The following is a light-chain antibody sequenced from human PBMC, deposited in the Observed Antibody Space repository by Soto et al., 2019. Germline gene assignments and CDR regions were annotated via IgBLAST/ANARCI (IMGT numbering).Light chain of an antibody. CDR1: QGISTY. V-gene: IGKV1-9*01. CDR3: QQRHTYPLT. J-gene: IGKJ1*01. CDR2: AAS. Sequence: DIQMTQSPSFLSASVRDRVTITCRASQGISTYLAWYQQKPGKAPTLLIYAASTLKSGVPSRFSGSGSRTEFTLTISSLHPEDFTTYYCQQRHTYPLTFGQGTKVEIK.